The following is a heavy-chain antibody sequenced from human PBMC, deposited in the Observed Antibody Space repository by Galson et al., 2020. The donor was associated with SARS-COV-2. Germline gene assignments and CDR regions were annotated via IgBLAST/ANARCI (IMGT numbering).Heavy chain of an antibody. V-gene: IGHV1-18*01. CDR3: ARVLQQLVWSWFDP. CDR1: GYTFTSYG. J-gene: IGHJ5*02. Sequence: ASVKVSCKASGYTFTSYGISWVRQAPGQGLEWMGWISAYNGNTNYAQKLQGRVTMTTDTSTSTAYMELRSLRSDDTAVYYCARVLQQLVWSWFDPWGQGTLVTVSS. D-gene: IGHD6-13*01. CDR2: ISAYNGNT.